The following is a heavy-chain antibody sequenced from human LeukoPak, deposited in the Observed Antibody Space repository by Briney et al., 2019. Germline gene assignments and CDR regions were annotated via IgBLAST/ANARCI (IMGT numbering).Heavy chain of an antibody. J-gene: IGHJ5*02. D-gene: IGHD3-10*01. CDR1: GYTFSTNG. CDR3: ARDRGRAPCDP. CDR2: ISAYNGNT. Sequence: AASVKVSCKASGYTFSTNGISWVRQAPGQGLEWMGWISAYNGNTNYAQKLQGRVTMTTDTSTSTAYMELRSLRSDDTAVYYCARDRGRAPCDPWGQGTLVTVSS. V-gene: IGHV1-18*01.